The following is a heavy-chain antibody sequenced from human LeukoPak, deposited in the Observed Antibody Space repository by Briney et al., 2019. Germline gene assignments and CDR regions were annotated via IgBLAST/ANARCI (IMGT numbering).Heavy chain of an antibody. Sequence: SVKVSCKASGGTFSNYAISWVRQAPGQGLEWIGGIIPIFGTANYAQKFRGRVTITADKSTRTAYMELSSLRSEDTAVYYCARAEMANSWDYMDVWGKGTTVTVSS. D-gene: IGHD5-24*01. CDR1: GGTFSNYA. J-gene: IGHJ6*03. CDR2: IIPIFGTA. V-gene: IGHV1-69*06. CDR3: ARAEMANSWDYMDV.